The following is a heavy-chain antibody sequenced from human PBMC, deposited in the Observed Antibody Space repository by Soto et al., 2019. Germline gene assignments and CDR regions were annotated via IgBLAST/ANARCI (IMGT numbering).Heavy chain of an antibody. V-gene: IGHV3-33*01. D-gene: IGHD3-22*01. CDR1: GFTFSSYG. CDR2: IWYDGSNK. Sequence: QVQLVESGGGVVQPGRSLRLSCAASGFTFSSYGMHWVRQAPGKGLEWVAVIWYDGSNKYYADSVKGRFTISRDNSKNTLYLQMNSLRAEDTAVYYCARDLLGNYYDSSGYKDYWGQGTLVTVSS. CDR3: ARDLLGNYYDSSGYKDY. J-gene: IGHJ4*02.